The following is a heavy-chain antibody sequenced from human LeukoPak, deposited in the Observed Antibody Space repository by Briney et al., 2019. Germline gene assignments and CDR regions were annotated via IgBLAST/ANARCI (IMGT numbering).Heavy chain of an antibody. D-gene: IGHD1-1*01. CDR3: ARILLSATGDRWYFDL. CDR1: GGSINSYY. J-gene: IGHJ2*01. V-gene: IGHV4-59*01. Sequence: SETLSLTCTVSGGSINSYYWSWNRQPPGKGLEWIGYISYSGSTNYNPSLKSRVTISLDTSKNQFFLKLSSVTAADTAVYYCARILLSATGDRWYFDLWGCGTLVTVSS. CDR2: ISYSGST.